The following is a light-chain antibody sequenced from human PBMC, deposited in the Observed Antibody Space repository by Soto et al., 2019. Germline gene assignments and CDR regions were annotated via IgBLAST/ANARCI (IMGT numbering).Light chain of an antibody. CDR3: QQRSNWPYT. J-gene: IGKJ2*01. V-gene: IGKV3D-20*02. Sequence: EIVLTQSPGTLSLSPGERATLSCRASQSVSSNNLAWYQQKPGQAPRLLIYGASGRATGIPDRFSGSGSGTDFTLTISRLEPEDFAVYYCQQRSNWPYTFGQGTKLEIK. CDR1: QSVSSNN. CDR2: GAS.